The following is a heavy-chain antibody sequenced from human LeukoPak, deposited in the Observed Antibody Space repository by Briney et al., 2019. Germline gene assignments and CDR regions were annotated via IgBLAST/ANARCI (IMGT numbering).Heavy chain of an antibody. CDR1: GDSISRTNFY. CDR2: IYYSGTT. J-gene: IGHJ4*02. D-gene: IGHD3-3*01. Sequence: PSETLSLTCTVSGDSISRTNFYWGWIRQPPGKGLEWIGSIYYSGTTNYNPSLKSRVTISVATSKKQFSLNRRSLTAADAAVYYGARLPRSDFWSWGQGTLVTVSS. V-gene: IGHV4-39*01. CDR3: ARLPRSDFWS.